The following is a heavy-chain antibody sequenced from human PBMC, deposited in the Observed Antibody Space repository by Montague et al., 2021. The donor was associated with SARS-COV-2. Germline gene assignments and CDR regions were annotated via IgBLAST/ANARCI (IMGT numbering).Heavy chain of an antibody. J-gene: IGHJ5*01. CDR3: ARKRQEVGIYFDA. CDR2: ISYSGAT. Sequence: SETLSLTCTVSGGSMSTVNYYRGWVRQTPGKGLDWVGSISYSGATYYNPSLETRVSISRDTSKSQFSLEPRSVTAADTAVYYCARKRQEVGIYFDAWGHGTLVTVSS. V-gene: IGHV4-39*07. D-gene: IGHD1-1*01. CDR1: GGSMSTVNYY.